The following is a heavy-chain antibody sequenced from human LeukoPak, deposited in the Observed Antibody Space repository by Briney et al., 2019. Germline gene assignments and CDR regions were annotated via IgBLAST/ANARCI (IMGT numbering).Heavy chain of an antibody. CDR2: ISYDGSNK. CDR1: GFTFSSYG. J-gene: IGHJ4*02. V-gene: IGHV3-30*18. D-gene: IGHD5-18*01. Sequence: GGSLRLSCAASGFTFSSYGMHWVRQAPGKGLEWVAVISYDGSNKYYADSVKGRFTISRDNSKNTLYLQMNSLRAEDTAVYYSAKQDSYGLPFDYWGQGTLVTVSS. CDR3: AKQDSYGLPFDY.